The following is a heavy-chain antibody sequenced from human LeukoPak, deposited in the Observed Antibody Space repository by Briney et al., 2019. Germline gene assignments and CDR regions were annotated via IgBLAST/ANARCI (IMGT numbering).Heavy chain of an antibody. CDR2: INPNSGGT. CDR3: ARANRITMVRGTMSY. Sequence: KPGASVKVFCKASGYTFTGYYMQWVRQATGQGLEWMGWINPNSGGTNYAQKFQGRVTMTRDTSISTAYMELSRLRSDDTAVYYCARANRITMVRGTMSYWGQGTLVTVSS. CDR1: GYTFTGYY. V-gene: IGHV1-2*02. D-gene: IGHD3-10*01. J-gene: IGHJ4*02.